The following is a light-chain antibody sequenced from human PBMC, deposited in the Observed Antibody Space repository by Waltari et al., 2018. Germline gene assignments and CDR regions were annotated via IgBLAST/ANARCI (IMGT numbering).Light chain of an antibody. V-gene: IGLV1-44*01. J-gene: IGLJ3*02. CDR1: SSNIGRNN. Sequence: QSVLTQPTSASGTPGQRVASSCSGSSSNIGRNNINWYQQLPGTAPKLLIYSNNPRPSGVPARFSGSKSGTSASLAISGLQSEDEADYSCAAWDDSLNGHWVFGGGTKVTVL. CDR3: AAWDDSLNGHWV. CDR2: SNN.